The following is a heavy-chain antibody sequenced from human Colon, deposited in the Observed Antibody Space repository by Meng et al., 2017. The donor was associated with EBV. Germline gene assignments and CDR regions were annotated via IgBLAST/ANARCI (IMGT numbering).Heavy chain of an antibody. Sequence: EVQLVESGGGLVQPGGSLRLSCAASGFTFSSSALSWVRQAPGRGLEWVSTISGSGLSTYYADSVKGRFTISRDNSKNTPYLQMNSLRVEDTALYYCATALYWGQGTLVTVSS. CDR1: GFTFSSSA. V-gene: IGHV3-23*04. J-gene: IGHJ4*02. CDR2: ISGSGLST. CDR3: ATALY. D-gene: IGHD2-15*01.